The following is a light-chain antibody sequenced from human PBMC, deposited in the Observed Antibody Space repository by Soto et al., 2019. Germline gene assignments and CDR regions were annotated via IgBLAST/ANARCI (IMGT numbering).Light chain of an antibody. CDR3: QQYNEWPIT. V-gene: IGKV3-15*01. J-gene: IGKJ5*01. CDR1: QSVSSN. CDR2: GAS. Sequence: EVVMTQSPATLSVSPGERATLSCRASQSVSSNLAWYQQKPGQAPRLLIYGASTRATGIPARFSGSGSGTELTLTISSLQSEDFAVYYCQQYNEWPITFGQGTRLEI.